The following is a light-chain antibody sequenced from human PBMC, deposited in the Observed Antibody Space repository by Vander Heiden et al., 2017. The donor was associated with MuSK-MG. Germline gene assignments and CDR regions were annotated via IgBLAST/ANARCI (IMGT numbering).Light chain of an antibody. J-gene: IGLJ3*02. CDR3: SSYTRSSARV. CDR2: EVT. CDR1: SSDIGGYNY. Sequence: QSALTRPASVSGSPGQSITISCTGTSSDIGGYNYVSWYQQHPGKAPKLIIYEVTNRPSGVSHRFSGSKSGNTASLTISGLQAEDEADYYCSSYTRSSARVFGGGTKLTVL. V-gene: IGLV2-14*01.